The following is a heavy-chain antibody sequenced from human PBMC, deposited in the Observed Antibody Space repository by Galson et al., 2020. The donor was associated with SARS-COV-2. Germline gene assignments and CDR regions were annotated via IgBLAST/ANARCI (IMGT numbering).Heavy chain of an antibody. D-gene: IGHD1-26*01. V-gene: IGHV3-30*18. CDR2: ISYDGSNK. CDR3: AKSEVGVTRNNWFAP. CDR1: GFTFSTSG. J-gene: IGHJ5*02. Sequence: GESLKISCAASGFTFSTSGIHWVRQAPGKGLEWVAVISYDGSNKFYADSVKGRFTISRDNSKDTLYLQMNSLRAEDTAVYYCAKSEVGVTRNNWFAPWGQGTLVTVSS.